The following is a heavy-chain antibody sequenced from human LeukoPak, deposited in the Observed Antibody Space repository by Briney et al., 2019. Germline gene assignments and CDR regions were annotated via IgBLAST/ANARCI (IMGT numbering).Heavy chain of an antibody. J-gene: IGHJ4*02. Sequence: PSETLSLTCTVSGGSISSYYWSWIRQPAGKGLEWIGRIYTSGSTNYNPSLKSRVTMSVDTSKNQFSLKLSSVTAADTAVYYCARALRGYCSGGSCYHFDYWGQGTLVTVSS. CDR2: IYTSGST. D-gene: IGHD2-15*01. V-gene: IGHV4-4*07. CDR1: GGSISSYY. CDR3: ARALRGYCSGGSCYHFDY.